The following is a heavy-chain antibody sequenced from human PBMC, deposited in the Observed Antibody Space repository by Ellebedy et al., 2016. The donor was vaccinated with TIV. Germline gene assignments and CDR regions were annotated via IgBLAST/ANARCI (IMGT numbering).Heavy chain of an antibody. CDR1: GDTFNNYA. CDR2: IIPISGAT. D-gene: IGHD3-10*01. CDR3: AREFGVRGLNYFDY. J-gene: IGHJ4*02. V-gene: IGHV1-69*13. Sequence: SVKVSCXASGDTFNNYAISWARQPPGQGLEWMGGIIPISGATKYAQMFQGRVTITADESTTTTYMELSSLRSDDTAVYYCAREFGVRGLNYFDYWGQGTLVTVSS.